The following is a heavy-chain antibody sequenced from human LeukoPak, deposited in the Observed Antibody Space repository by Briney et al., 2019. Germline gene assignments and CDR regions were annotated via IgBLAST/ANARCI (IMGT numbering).Heavy chain of an antibody. V-gene: IGHV3-21*01. CDR3: ASQTPRRLPIAVADYFDY. J-gene: IGHJ4*02. Sequence: LWPLGASSWFSVRVYIKEWARPAKKKGLELGSFVRSSGSYIYYADSVKGRFTISRDNAKNSLYLQMNSLRAEDTAVYYCASQTPRRLPIAVADYFDYWGQGTLVTVSS. CDR2: VRSSGSYI. CDR1: WFSVRVYI. D-gene: IGHD6-19*01.